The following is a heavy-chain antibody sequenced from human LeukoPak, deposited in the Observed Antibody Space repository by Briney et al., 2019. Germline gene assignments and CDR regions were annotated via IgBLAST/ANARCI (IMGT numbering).Heavy chain of an antibody. CDR2: NSSSGSTI. Sequence: GGSLRLSCAASGFTFSSYEMNWVRQAPGKGLEWVSYNSSSGSTIYYADSVKGRFTISRDNAKNSLYLQMNSLRAEDTAVYHCARDGYLATTSWGQGTLVTVSS. D-gene: IGHD2/OR15-2a*01. CDR1: GFTFSSYE. V-gene: IGHV3-48*03. J-gene: IGHJ5*02. CDR3: ARDGYLATTS.